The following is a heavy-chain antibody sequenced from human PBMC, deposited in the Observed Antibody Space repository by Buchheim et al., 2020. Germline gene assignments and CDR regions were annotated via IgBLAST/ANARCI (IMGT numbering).Heavy chain of an antibody. CDR2: IYHSGRT. CDR1: GGSISSSNW. CDR3: ARERVYYDSSDGHVGYFDY. J-gene: IGHJ4*02. Sequence: QVQLQESGPGLVKPSGTLSLTCAVSGGSISSSNWWSWVRQPPGKGLEWIGEIYHSGRTNYNPSLKSRAPITVDKSKNQFSLKLSSVTAADTAVYYCARERVYYDSSDGHVGYFDYWGQGTL. D-gene: IGHD3-22*01. V-gene: IGHV4-4*02.